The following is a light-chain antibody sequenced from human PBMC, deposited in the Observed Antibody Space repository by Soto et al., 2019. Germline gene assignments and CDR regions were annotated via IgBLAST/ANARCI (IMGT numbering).Light chain of an antibody. CDR3: HQYGSAPLT. J-gene: IGKJ3*01. CDR1: QSVTSSY. Sequence: EILLTHSPGTLSLSPGERAILTCRASQSVTSSYLAWYQQRPGQAPRLLIYGASTRATGIPDRFSGSGSGTDFTLAISRLAPEDFAMYYCHQYGSAPLTFGPGTKVDIK. CDR2: GAS. V-gene: IGKV3-20*01.